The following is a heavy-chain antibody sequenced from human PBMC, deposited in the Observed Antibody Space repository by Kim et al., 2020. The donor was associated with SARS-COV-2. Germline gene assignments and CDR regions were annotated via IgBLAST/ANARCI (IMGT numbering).Heavy chain of an antibody. Sequence: GGSLRLSCAASGFTFGDYAMHWVRQAPGKGLEWVSGISWNSGSIGYADSVKGRFTISRDNAKNSLYLQMNSLRAEDTALYYCAKGLALLWFGELFGYYGMDVWGQGTTVTVSS. CDR1: GFTFGDYA. CDR3: AKGLALLWFGELFGYYGMDV. V-gene: IGHV3-9*01. CDR2: ISWNSGSI. J-gene: IGHJ6*02. D-gene: IGHD3-10*01.